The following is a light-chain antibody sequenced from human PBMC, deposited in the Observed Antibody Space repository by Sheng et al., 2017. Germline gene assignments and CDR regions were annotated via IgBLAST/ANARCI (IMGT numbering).Light chain of an antibody. CDR1: SLRTFA. CDR3: NSRDSSGNPHYV. Sequence: SSELTQDPAVSVALGQTVRITCQGDSLRTFAASWYRQRPGQAPALVIDGKNDRPSGIPDRFSGSSSGNTASLTITGAQAEDEADYYCNSRDSSGNPHYVFGTGTKVTVL. CDR2: GKN. V-gene: IGLV3-19*01. J-gene: IGLJ1*01.